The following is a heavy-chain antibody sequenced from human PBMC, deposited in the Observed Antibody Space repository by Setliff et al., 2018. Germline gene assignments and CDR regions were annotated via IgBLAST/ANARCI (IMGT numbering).Heavy chain of an antibody. CDR1: GFIFSDHY. Sequence: PGGSLRLSCAASGFIFSDHYMDWVRQAPGRGLEWVARSRDKASSYTTEYAASVKGRFTIARDNSKNSVYLQMNSLKTEDAAVYYCARSESCGATNCSPFDYWGQGTLVTVSS. D-gene: IGHD2-2*01. CDR2: SRDKASSYTT. J-gene: IGHJ4*02. CDR3: ARSESCGATNCSPFDY. V-gene: IGHV3-72*01.